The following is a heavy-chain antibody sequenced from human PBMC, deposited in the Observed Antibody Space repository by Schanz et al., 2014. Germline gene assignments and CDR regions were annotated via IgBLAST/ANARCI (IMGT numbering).Heavy chain of an antibody. CDR1: GGSISSGVW. D-gene: IGHD2-21*01. V-gene: IGHV4-4*02. CDR3: TRSTLWSYDV. CDR2: IFHSGTT. J-gene: IGHJ4*02. Sequence: QVQLQESGPGLVKPSGTLSLTCVVSGGSISSGVWWTWARQSPGKGLEWIGEIFHSGTTNYNPSLESRVTISVDKSKNQFSLILSPMTAADTAVYYCTRSTLWSYDVWGQGTLVTVSS.